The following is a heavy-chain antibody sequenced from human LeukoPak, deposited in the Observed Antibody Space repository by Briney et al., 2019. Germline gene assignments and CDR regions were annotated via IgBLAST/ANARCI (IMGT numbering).Heavy chain of an antibody. CDR2: IYYSGST. V-gene: IGHV4-39*01. CDR1: GGSISSSSYY. CDR3: ARHRHPLGEWPLPYDY. J-gene: IGHJ4*02. Sequence: SETLSLTCTVSGGSISSSSYYWGWIRQPPGKGLEWIGSIYYSGSTYYNPSLKSRVTISVDTSKNQFSLKLSSVTAADTAVYYCARHRHPLGEWPLPYDYWGQGTLVTVSS. D-gene: IGHD3-16*01.